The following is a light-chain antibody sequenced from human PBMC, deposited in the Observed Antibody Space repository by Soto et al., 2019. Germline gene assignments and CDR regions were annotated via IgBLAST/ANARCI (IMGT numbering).Light chain of an antibody. CDR3: CSYAGRYSWV. Sequence: QSVLTQPRSVSGSPGQSVTISCTGTSSDVGAYKSVSWYQQHPGKAPKVIISNVSQRPSGVPNRFSASKSGNTASLTISGLQAEDEADYYCCSYAGRYSWVFGGGTKLTVL. CDR2: NVS. CDR1: SSDVGAYKS. V-gene: IGLV2-11*01. J-gene: IGLJ3*02.